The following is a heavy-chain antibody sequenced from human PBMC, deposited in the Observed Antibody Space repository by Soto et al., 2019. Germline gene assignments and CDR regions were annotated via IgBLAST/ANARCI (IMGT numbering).Heavy chain of an antibody. CDR3: ARANEGYNYESSGSSVY. Sequence: GASVKVSCKTSGYTFTSYYVHWVRQAPGQGLEWMGIINPSGGDRSYAQKFQDRVTITRDTSTRTVYMELTSLRTDDTAVYYCARANEGYNYESSGSSVYWG. J-gene: IGHJ4*01. V-gene: IGHV1-46*01. D-gene: IGHD3-22*01. CDR2: INPSGGDR. CDR1: GYTFTSYY.